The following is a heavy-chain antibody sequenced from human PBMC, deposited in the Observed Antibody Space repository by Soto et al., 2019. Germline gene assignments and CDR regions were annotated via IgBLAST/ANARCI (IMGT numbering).Heavy chain of an antibody. CDR1: GYSISSSNW. CDR3: ATPRDRIQRRYYYYYGMDV. J-gene: IGHJ6*02. CDR2: IYYSGTT. D-gene: IGHD1-1*01. Sequence: SETLSLTCAVSGYSISSSNWWGWIRQPPGKGLEWIGYIYYSGTTYYNPSLKSRVTISVDTSKNQFSLKLSSVTAADTAVYYCATPRDRIQRRYYYYYGMDVWGQGTTVTVSS. V-gene: IGHV4-28*01.